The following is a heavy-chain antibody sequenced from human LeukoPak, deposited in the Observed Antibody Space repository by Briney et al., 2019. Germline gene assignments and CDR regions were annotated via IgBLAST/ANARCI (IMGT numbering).Heavy chain of an antibody. Sequence: GGSLRLSCSASGFTFSGYSMSWVRQAPGKGLEWVSGITGTGGSTHYADAVKGRFTISRDNSKNTLYLQMNRLRAEDTAVYYCVRHNYGYDYWGQGTLVTVSS. J-gene: IGHJ4*02. CDR2: ITGTGGST. CDR1: GFTFSGYS. V-gene: IGHV3-23*01. D-gene: IGHD3-10*01. CDR3: VRHNYGYDY.